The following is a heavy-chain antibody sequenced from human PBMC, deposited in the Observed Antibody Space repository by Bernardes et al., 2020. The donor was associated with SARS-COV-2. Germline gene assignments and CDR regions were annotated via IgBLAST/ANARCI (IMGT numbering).Heavy chain of an antibody. J-gene: IGHJ5*02. CDR3: ARMANWGFKAHES. Sequence: ASLKVSCKSSGYTFTAYHMHWVRQAPGQGLEWMGKINPQGGAPVYAQKFQGRVTITRDTSISTDYMEINNLRSDDTAVYYCARMANWGFKAHESWGQGTLVTVSS. CDR2: INPQGGAP. D-gene: IGHD7-27*01. V-gene: IGHV1-2*02. CDR1: GYTFTAYH.